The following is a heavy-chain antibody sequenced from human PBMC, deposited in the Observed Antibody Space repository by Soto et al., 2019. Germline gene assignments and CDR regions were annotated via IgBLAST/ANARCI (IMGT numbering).Heavy chain of an antibody. Sequence: EVQLVESGGGLVQPGGSLRLSCAASGFTFSSYWMSWVRQAPGKGLEWVANIKQEGSEKYYVDSVKGRFTISRDNAKNSLYLQMNSLRAEDTAVYYCARDRGYSGYEESYYYYGMDVWGQGTTVTVSS. CDR2: IKQEGSEK. D-gene: IGHD5-12*01. J-gene: IGHJ6*02. CDR3: ARDRGYSGYEESYYYYGMDV. CDR1: GFTFSSYW. V-gene: IGHV3-7*05.